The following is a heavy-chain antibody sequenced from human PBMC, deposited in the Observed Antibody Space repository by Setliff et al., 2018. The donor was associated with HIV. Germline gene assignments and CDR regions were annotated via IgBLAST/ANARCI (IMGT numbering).Heavy chain of an antibody. J-gene: IGHJ3*02. V-gene: IGHV4-59*08. CDR2: IHYSGAT. Sequence: PSETLSLTCTVSGGSISSHYWIWIRQPPGKGLEWIGYIHYSGATNYNPSLQSRVTISLDTSRTQFSLRLSSVTAADTAVYYCARHSPNVGVRGDAFDIWGQGTVVTVSS. CDR3: ARHSPNVGVRGDAFDI. CDR1: GGSISSHY. D-gene: IGHD2-8*01.